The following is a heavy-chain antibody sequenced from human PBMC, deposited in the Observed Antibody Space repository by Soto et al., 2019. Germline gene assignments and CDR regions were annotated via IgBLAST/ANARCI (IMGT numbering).Heavy chain of an antibody. D-gene: IGHD6-13*01. V-gene: IGHV3-23*01. J-gene: IGHJ6*02. Sequence: GGSLRLSCAASGFTFSSYAMSWVRQAPGKGLEWVSAISGSGGSTYYADSVKGRFTISRDNSKNTLYLQMNSLRAEDTAVYYCAKDVYSGSWYYYYGMDVWGQGTTVTVSS. CDR3: AKDVYSGSWYYYYGMDV. CDR1: GFTFSSYA. CDR2: ISGSGGST.